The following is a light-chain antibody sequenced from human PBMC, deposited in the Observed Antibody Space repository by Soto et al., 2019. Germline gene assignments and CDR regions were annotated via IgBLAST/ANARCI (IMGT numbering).Light chain of an antibody. J-gene: IGLJ3*02. Sequence: QSVLTQPPSASGSPGQSVTISCTGTSSDVGGYNYVSWYQQHPGKAPKLMISEVSKRPSGVPDRFSGSKSGNTASLTVSGLQAEDEADYYCSSYTSISTRVFGGGTQLTVL. V-gene: IGLV2-8*01. CDR2: EVS. CDR1: SSDVGGYNY. CDR3: SSYTSISTRV.